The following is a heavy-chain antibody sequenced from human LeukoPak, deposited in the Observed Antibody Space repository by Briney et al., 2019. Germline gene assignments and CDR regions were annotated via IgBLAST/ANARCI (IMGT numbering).Heavy chain of an antibody. CDR2: TYYRSKWYN. D-gene: IGHD4-17*01. CDR1: VDSVSINSAA. CDR3: ARDRRGDYGDYSIYYGMDV. V-gene: IGHV6-1*01. Sequence: SQTLSLTCAISVDSVSINSAAGNWIRQSPSRGLEWLGRTYYRSKWYNYYAGSVKSRITINPDTSKTQFSLQLTSVNPEDTAVYSCARDRRGDYGDYSIYYGMDVWGQGTTVTVSS. J-gene: IGHJ6*02.